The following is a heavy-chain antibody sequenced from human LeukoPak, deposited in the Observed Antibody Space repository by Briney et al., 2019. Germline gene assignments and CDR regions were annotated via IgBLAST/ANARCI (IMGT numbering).Heavy chain of an antibody. CDR2: INPNSGGT. J-gene: IGHJ4*02. CDR3: ARARATATYYYGSGSRILGY. D-gene: IGHD3-10*01. CDR1: GYTFTGYY. V-gene: IGHV1-2*04. Sequence: ASVKVSCKASGYTFTGYYMHWVRQAPGQGLEWMGWINPNSGGTNYAQKFQGWVTMTRDTSISTAYMELSRLRSDDTAVYYCARARATATYYYGSGSRILGYWGQGTLVTVSS.